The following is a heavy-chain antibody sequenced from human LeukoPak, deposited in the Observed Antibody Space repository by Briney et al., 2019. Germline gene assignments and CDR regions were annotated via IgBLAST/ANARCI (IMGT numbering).Heavy chain of an antibody. CDR1: GYSFTSNW. Sequence: GESLKISCKGSGYSFTSNWIGWVRQMPGKGLECMGMIYPGDSEVRYSPSFQGHITISADKSISTAYLQRSSLKASDTAMYYCARLTGYRAVKYYYYYGMDVWGQGTTVTVSS. V-gene: IGHV5-51*01. CDR3: ARLTGYRAVKYYYYYGMDV. D-gene: IGHD6-13*01. CDR2: IYPGDSEV. J-gene: IGHJ6*02.